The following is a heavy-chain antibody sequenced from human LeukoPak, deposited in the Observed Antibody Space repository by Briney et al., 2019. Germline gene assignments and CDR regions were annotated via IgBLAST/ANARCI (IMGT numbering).Heavy chain of an antibody. CDR3: ERYKQTTVTMTGGFDP. J-gene: IGHJ5*02. Sequence: WETLSLTCTVSGCSMSNYYWRWIRQPPGKGLEWIAYIFYNGSTKNNPASKNRVTITEETTKNNISFRLTSMSTADTAVYYCERYKQTTVTMTGGFDPWGQGTLVTVSS. V-gene: IGHV4-59*01. CDR1: GCSMSNYY. D-gene: IGHD4-17*01. CDR2: IFYNGST.